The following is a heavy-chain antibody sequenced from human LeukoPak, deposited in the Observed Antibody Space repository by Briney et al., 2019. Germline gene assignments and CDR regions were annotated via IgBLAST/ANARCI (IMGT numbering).Heavy chain of an antibody. Sequence: PSETLSLTCAVYGGSFSGYYWSWIRQPPGKGLEWIGEINHSGSTNYNPSLKSRVTISVDTSKNQFSLKLSSVTAADTAVYYCARAHYDSSAYYFDYWGQGTLVTVSS. J-gene: IGHJ4*02. CDR2: INHSGST. V-gene: IGHV4-34*01. D-gene: IGHD3-22*01. CDR1: GGSFSGYY. CDR3: ARAHYDSSAYYFDY.